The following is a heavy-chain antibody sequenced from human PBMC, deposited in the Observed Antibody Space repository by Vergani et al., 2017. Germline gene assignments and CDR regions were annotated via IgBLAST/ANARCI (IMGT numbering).Heavy chain of an antibody. Sequence: QVQLQESGPGLVKPSETLSLTCTVSGGSISSYYWSWIRQPPGKGLEWIGYIYYSGSTNYNPSLKSRVTISVDTSKNQFSRKLSSVTAADTAVYYCARLGYYGSGSYSLLYFDYWGQGTLVTVSS. CDR1: GGSISSYY. J-gene: IGHJ4*02. CDR3: ARLGYYGSGSYSLLYFDY. V-gene: IGHV4-59*13. D-gene: IGHD3-10*01. CDR2: IYYSGST.